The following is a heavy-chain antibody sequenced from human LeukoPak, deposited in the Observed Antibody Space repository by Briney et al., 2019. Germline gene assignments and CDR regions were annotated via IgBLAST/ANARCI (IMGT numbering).Heavy chain of an antibody. CDR3: ARHDCAGGRCYSVLDWFDP. CDR1: GESFSGYY. D-gene: IGHD2-15*01. CDR2: ISHSGST. Sequence: SETLSLTCAVHGESFSGYYWTWIRQPPGKGLECIGEISHSGSTNYNPSLKSRVTISVDTSKNQFSLKLSSVSAADTAVYYCARHDCAGGRCYSVLDWFDPWGQGTLVTVSS. V-gene: IGHV4-34*01. J-gene: IGHJ5*02.